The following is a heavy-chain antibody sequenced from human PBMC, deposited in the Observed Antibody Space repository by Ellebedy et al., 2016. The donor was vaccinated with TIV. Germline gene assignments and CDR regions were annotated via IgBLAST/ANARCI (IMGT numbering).Heavy chain of an antibody. D-gene: IGHD4-17*01. V-gene: IGHV4-31*03. CDR1: GGSISSGGYY. CDR3: ARGGPDLDYGNYFDY. J-gene: IGHJ4*02. Sequence: SETLSLXXTVSGGSISSGGYYWSWIRQHPGKGLEWIGYIYYSGSTYYNPSLKSRVTISVDTSKNQFSLKLSSVTAADTAVYYCARGGPDLDYGNYFDYWGQGTLVTVSS. CDR2: IYYSGST.